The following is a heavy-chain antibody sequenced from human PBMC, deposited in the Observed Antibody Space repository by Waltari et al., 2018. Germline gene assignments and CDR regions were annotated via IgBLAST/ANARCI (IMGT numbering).Heavy chain of an antibody. Sequence: EVPLVESGGGLVNPGGSRGLPGAASGVSFSNAWTNGVRRAPGKGLEWVGRIKTRADGGTADYAAPVRGRFTISRDDSQTTLYLQMNSLKTEDTAVYYCTPPPYYYYYGMDVWGQGTTVTVSS. J-gene: IGHJ6*02. V-gene: IGHV3-15*07. CDR1: GVSFSNAW. CDR3: TPPPYYYYYGMDV. CDR2: IKTRADGGTA.